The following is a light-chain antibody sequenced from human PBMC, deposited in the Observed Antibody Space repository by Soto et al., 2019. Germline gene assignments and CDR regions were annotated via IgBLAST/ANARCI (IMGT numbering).Light chain of an antibody. CDR1: QSVGSS. V-gene: IGKV3-11*01. J-gene: IGKJ4*01. Sequence: EIVLTQSPATLSLSPVERATLSCRASQSVGSSLAWFQQKPGQAPRLLIYDASNRATGIPARFSGSGSGTDFTLTISSLEPEDFAVYYCQQRGSWPQLTFGGGTKVDIK. CDR3: QQRGSWPQLT. CDR2: DAS.